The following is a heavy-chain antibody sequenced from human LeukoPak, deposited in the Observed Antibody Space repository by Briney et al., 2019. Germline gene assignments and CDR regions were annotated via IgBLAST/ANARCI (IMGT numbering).Heavy chain of an antibody. D-gene: IGHD5-18*01. CDR1: GYTFTSYG. Sequence: ASVKVSCKASGYTFTSYGISWVRQAPGQGLEWMGWISAYNGNTNYAQKLQGRVTMTTDTSTSTAYMELRSLRSDDTAAYYCARVDTANDAFDMWGQGTMVTVSS. CDR2: ISAYNGNT. V-gene: IGHV1-18*01. CDR3: ARVDTANDAFDM. J-gene: IGHJ3*02.